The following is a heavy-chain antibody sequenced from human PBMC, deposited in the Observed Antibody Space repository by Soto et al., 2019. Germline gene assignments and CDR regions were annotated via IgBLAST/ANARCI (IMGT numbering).Heavy chain of an antibody. CDR2: IYYSGST. V-gene: IGHV4-31*03. CDR1: GFSISSGGYY. D-gene: IGHD6-6*01. J-gene: IGHJ5*02. Sequence: PSETLSLTCTFSGFSISSGGYYWSWIRQHPGKGLEWIGYIYYSGSTCYNPSLKSRVTISVDTSKNQFSLKLSSVTAADTAVYYCARAESHSSSSVDWFDPWGQGTLVTVSS. CDR3: ARAESHSSSSVDWFDP.